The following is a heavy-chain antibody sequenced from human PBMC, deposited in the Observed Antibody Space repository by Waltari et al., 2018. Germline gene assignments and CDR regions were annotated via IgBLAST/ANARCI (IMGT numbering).Heavy chain of an antibody. CDR1: GGTISSFY. CDR3: ARDRAYSQGVGWFDP. V-gene: IGHV4-59*01. J-gene: IGHJ5*02. CDR2: IYYSGST. Sequence: QVQLQESGPGLVKTSETLSLTCTVSGGTISSFYWSWIRQPPGKGLEWIGFIYYSGSTNYNPSFRSRVTVSVDMSKNQFSLKLNSVTAADTAVYYCARDRAYSQGVGWFDPWGQGTLVTVSS. D-gene: IGHD5-18*01.